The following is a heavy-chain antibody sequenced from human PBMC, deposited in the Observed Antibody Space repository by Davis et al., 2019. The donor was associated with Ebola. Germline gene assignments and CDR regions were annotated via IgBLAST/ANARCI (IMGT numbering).Heavy chain of an antibody. D-gene: IGHD1-14*01. CDR2: ISYDGSNK. Sequence: GESLKISCAASGFTFSSYGMHWDRQAPGKGLEWVAVISYDGSNKYYADSVKGRFTISRDNSKNTLYLQMSSLRAEDTAVYYCARDLPGGDWYFDLWGRGTLVTVSS. CDR3: ARDLPGGDWYFDL. V-gene: IGHV3-30*03. CDR1: GFTFSSYG. J-gene: IGHJ2*01.